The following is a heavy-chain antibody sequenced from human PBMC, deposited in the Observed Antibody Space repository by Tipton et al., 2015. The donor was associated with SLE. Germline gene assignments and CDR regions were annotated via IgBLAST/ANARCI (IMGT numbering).Heavy chain of an antibody. V-gene: IGHV3-30*02. CDR3: ARVEPRAVGVYGMDV. J-gene: IGHJ6*02. CDR1: GFDFSAYG. Sequence: SLRLSCVGSGFDFSAYGMHWVRQAPGKGLEWVAFTRYYGGLESYADSVRGRFTISRDNAKNSLFLQMNSLRDEDTAVYYCARVEPRAVGVYGMDVWGQGTTVTVSS. CDR2: TRYYGGLE. D-gene: IGHD1-26*01.